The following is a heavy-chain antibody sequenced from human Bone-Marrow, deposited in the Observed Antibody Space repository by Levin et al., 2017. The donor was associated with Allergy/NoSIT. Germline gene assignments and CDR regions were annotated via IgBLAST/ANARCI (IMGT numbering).Heavy chain of an antibody. Sequence: GESLKISCAASGFTFSSYAMHWVRQAPGKGLEWVAVISYDGSNKYYADSVKGRFTISRDNSKNTLYLQMNSLRAEDTAVYYCARDSNYWSGYSPETSFDYWGQGTLVTVSS. CDR3: ARDSNYWSGYSPETSFDY. J-gene: IGHJ4*02. CDR1: GFTFSSYA. CDR2: ISYDGSNK. D-gene: IGHD3-3*01. V-gene: IGHV3-30-3*01.